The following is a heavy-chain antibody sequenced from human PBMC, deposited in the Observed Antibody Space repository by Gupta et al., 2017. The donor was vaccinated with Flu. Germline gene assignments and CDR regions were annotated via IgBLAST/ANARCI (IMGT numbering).Heavy chain of an antibody. CDR3: ARGSRRVTVPDFDF. D-gene: IGHD2-21*02. Sequence: QVQLLQSGAEVKKRGASVRASGGASGSAFTEHYIHWIRQAPGQGLEWVGRINCESGFARTTEKFEGRVTLTADMSISTVFLDLSGLTSDDTAVFFCARGSRRVTVPDFDFWGQGTLITVSS. CDR2: INCESGFA. V-gene: IGHV1-2*06. CDR1: GSAFTEHY. J-gene: IGHJ4*02.